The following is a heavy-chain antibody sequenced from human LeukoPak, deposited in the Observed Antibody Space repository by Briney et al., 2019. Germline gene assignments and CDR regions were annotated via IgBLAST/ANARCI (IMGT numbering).Heavy chain of an antibody. Sequence: GGSLRLSCVASGFTFSDYYMSWIRQAPGKGLEWVSYISSRGSTINYADSVKGRFTISRDNAKNSLFLQMNSLRAEDTAVYYCARDGFSSSWYPEYFHHWGQGTLVTVSS. D-gene: IGHD6-13*01. V-gene: IGHV3-11*01. CDR3: ARDGFSSSWYPEYFHH. J-gene: IGHJ1*01. CDR1: GFTFSDYY. CDR2: ISSRGSTI.